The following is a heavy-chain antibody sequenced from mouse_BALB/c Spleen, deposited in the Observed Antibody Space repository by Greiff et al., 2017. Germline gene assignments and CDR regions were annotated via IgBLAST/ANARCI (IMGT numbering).Heavy chain of an antibody. V-gene: IGHV3-2*02. CDR2: ISYSGST. CDR3: ARLRRGEYYAMDY. Sequence: ESGPGLVKPSQSLSLTCTVTGYSITSDYAWNWIRQFPGNKLEWMGYISYSGSTSYNPSLKSRISITRDTSKNQFFLQLNSVTTEDTATYYCARLRRGEYYAMDYWGQGTSVTVSS. D-gene: IGHD2-12*01. J-gene: IGHJ4*01. CDR1: GYSITSDYA.